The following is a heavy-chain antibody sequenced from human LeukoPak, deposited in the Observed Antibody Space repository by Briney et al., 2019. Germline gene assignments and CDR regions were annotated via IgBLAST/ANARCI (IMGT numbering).Heavy chain of an antibody. J-gene: IGHJ4*02. CDR2: IYPGDSDT. V-gene: IGHV5-51*01. CDR1: GYSFTSYW. D-gene: IGHD4-11*01. Sequence: GESLKISCKGSGYSFTSYWIGWVRQLPGKGLEWRGIIYPGDSDTRYSPSFQGQVTISADKSISTAYLQWSSLKASDTAMYYCASLDYSNYNTEFDYWGQGTLVTVSS. CDR3: ASLDYSNYNTEFDY.